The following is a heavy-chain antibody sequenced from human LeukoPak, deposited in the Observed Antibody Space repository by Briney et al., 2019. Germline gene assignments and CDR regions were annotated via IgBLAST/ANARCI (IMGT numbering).Heavy chain of an antibody. CDR1: GYTFTGYY. D-gene: IGHD2-2*02. CDR2: INPNSGGT. Sequence: ASVKVSCKASGYTFTGYYMHWVRQAPGQGLEWMGWINPNSGGTNYAQKFQGRVTMTRDTSISTAYMELGRLRSDDTAVYYCARGDYCSSTSCYTFDYWGQGTLVTVSS. J-gene: IGHJ4*02. V-gene: IGHV1-2*02. CDR3: ARGDYCSSTSCYTFDY.